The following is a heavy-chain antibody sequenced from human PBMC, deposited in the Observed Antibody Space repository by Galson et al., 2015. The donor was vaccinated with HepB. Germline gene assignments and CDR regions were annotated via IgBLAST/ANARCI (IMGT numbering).Heavy chain of an antibody. CDR3: AKPRIPVAGTRWFDP. Sequence: SLRLSCAASGFTFSSYAMSWIRQAPGKGLEWAAAIGSGSAGTHYADSVKGRFTISRDDSKNTLFLEMSSLRVEDTAIYYCAKPRIPVAGTRWFDPWGQGTLVTISS. CDR1: GFTFSSYA. J-gene: IGHJ5*02. CDR2: IGSGSAGT. V-gene: IGHV3-23*01. D-gene: IGHD6-19*01.